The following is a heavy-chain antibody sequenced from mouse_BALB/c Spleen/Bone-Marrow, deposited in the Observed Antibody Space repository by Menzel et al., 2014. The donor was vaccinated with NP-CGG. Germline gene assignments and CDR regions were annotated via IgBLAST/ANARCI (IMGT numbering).Heavy chain of an antibody. J-gene: IGHJ2*01. V-gene: IGHV1-14*01. CDR2: INPFNDGI. Sequence: EVQVVESGPELVKPGASVKMSCMASGYTFTGYVMHWVKQKPGQGLEWIGYINPFNDGIEYNEKFKVKATLTSDKSSSTAYMELSSLTSEDSAVCYCARGTTVVGDYWGQGTTLTVSS. D-gene: IGHD1-1*01. CDR3: ARGTTVVGDY. CDR1: GYTFTGYV.